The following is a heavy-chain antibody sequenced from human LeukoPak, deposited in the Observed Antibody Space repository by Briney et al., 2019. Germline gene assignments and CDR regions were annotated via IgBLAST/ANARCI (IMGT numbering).Heavy chain of an antibody. CDR2: IYYSGST. J-gene: IGHJ6*02. V-gene: IGHV4-59*01. CDR3: ARGARYYYYGMDV. Sequence: SETLSLTCSVSGGSINSYYWSWIRQPPGKGLEWIGYIYYSGSTNYNPSLKSRVTISVDTSKNQFSLKLSSVTAADTAVYYCARGARYYYYGMDVWGQGTTVTVSS. CDR1: GGSINSYY.